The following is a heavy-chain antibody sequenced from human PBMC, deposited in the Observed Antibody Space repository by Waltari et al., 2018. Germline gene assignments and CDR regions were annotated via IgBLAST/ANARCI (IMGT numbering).Heavy chain of an antibody. CDR1: GFTLTKNA. J-gene: IGHJ4*02. Sequence: EVQLLESGGGLVQPGGSLTLSCVASGFTLTKNAITWVRQGPGRGKDWVSTVGSDGDKYYADSAKGRFTVSRENSRNTVHLQMKDLTVEDTAMYYCATDFTPVGDKAVVWGQGTVVTVSS. D-gene: IGHD1-26*01. V-gene: IGHV3-23*01. CDR2: VGSDGDK. CDR3: ATDFTPVGDKAVV.